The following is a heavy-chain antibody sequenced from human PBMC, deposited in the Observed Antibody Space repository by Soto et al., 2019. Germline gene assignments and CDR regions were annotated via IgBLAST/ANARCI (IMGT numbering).Heavy chain of an antibody. V-gene: IGHV1-69*12. Sequence: QVQLVQSGAEVKKPGSSVKVSCKASGGSLSNYGISWVRQAPGQGLEWMGGIIPVFGTANYAQKFQGIVTITADESINMVYMEVSSVRSEDTAVYYCARGDATKIVVTTYHAMDVWGQVTTVTVPS. CDR1: GGSLSNYG. J-gene: IGHJ6*02. CDR2: IIPVFGTA. CDR3: ARGDATKIVVTTYHAMDV. D-gene: IGHD4-17*01.